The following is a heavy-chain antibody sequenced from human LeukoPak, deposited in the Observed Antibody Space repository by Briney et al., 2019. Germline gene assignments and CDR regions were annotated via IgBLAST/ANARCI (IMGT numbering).Heavy chain of an antibody. Sequence: PGGSLRLSCAASGFTFSSYGMHWVRQAPGKGLEWVAFIRYDGSNKYYADSVKGRFTISRDNSKNALYLQMNSLRAEDTAVYYCARIGRRNWGAFDIWGQGTMVTVSS. D-gene: IGHD7-27*01. CDR2: IRYDGSNK. CDR1: GFTFSSYG. V-gene: IGHV3-30*02. J-gene: IGHJ3*02. CDR3: ARIGRRNWGAFDI.